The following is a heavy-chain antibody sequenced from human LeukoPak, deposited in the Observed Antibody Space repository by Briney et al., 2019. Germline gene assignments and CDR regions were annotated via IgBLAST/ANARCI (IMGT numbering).Heavy chain of an antibody. D-gene: IGHD3-9*01. Sequence: PGGSLRLSCAASGFTVSSNYMSWVRQAPGKGLEWVSVIYSGGSTYYADSVKGRFTISRDNSKNTLYLQMNSLRAEDTAVYYCAIPAYDILTGYPRDYYYGMDVWGQGTTVTVSS. V-gene: IGHV3-66*01. CDR3: AIPAYDILTGYPRDYYYGMDV. CDR1: GFTVSSNY. J-gene: IGHJ6*02. CDR2: IYSGGST.